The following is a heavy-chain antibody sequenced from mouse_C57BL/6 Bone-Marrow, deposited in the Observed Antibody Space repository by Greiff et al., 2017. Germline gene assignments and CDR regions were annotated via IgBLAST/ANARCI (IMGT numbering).Heavy chain of an antibody. Sequence: LQESGAELARPGASVKLSCKASGYTFTSYGISWVKQRTGQGLEWIGEIYPRSGNTYYNEKFKGKATLTADKSSSTAYMELRSLTSEDSAVYFCAREGYYYGSFAYWGQGTLVTVSA. CDR3: AREGYYYGSFAY. D-gene: IGHD1-1*01. CDR2: IYPRSGNT. V-gene: IGHV1-81*01. J-gene: IGHJ3*01. CDR1: GYTFTSYG.